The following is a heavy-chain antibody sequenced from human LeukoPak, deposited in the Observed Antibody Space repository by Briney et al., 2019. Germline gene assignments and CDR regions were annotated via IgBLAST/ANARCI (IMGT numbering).Heavy chain of an antibody. V-gene: IGHV4-59*12. CDR2: VSYSGTT. Sequence: SETLSLTCSVSGGSISTYYWSWIRQPPGKGLEWIGCVSYSGTTKYSPSLKSRVAISVDKSENHISLKLTSVTAADTAVYYCAREGGPYRPLDYSGQGTLVTVAS. CDR1: GGSISTYY. CDR3: AREGGPYRPLDY. J-gene: IGHJ4*02.